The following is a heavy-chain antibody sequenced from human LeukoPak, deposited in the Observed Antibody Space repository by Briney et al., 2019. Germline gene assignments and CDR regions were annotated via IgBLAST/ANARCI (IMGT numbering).Heavy chain of an antibody. CDR1: GGSISSYY. CDR2: IYYSGST. V-gene: IGHV4-59*01. D-gene: IGHD3-10*01. J-gene: IGHJ4*02. Sequence: PSETLSLTCTVSGGSISSYYWSWIRQPPGKGLEWIGYIYYSGSTNYNPSLKSRVTISVDTSKNQFSLKLSSVTAADTAVYYCARGYFVVRRVTTFDYWGQGTLVTVSS. CDR3: ARGYFVVRRVTTFDY.